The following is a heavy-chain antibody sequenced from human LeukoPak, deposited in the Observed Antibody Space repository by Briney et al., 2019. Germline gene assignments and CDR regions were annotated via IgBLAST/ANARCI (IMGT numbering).Heavy chain of an antibody. D-gene: IGHD2-2*01. J-gene: IGHJ5*02. CDR2: MNPNSGNT. CDR1: GYTFTSYD. V-gene: IGHV1-8*01. CDR3: ARGVGDIVTIPAAISVP. Sequence: ASVKVSCKASGYTFTSYDINWVRQATGQGLEWMGWMNPNSGNTGYAQKFQGRVTMTTDTSTSTAYMEVRSLRSDDTAMYYCARGVGDIVTIPAAISVPWGQGTLVTVSS.